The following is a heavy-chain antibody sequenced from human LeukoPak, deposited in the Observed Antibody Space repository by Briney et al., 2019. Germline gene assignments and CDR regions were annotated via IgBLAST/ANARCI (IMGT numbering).Heavy chain of an antibody. CDR2: IYSGGST. CDR3: ARETDSSSWYGVY. Sequence: GGSLRLSCAASGFTVSSNYMSWVRQAPGKGLEWVSVIYSGGSTYYADSVKGRFTISRDNSKNTLYLQMNSLRAEDTAVYYCARETDSSSWYGVYWGQGTLVTVSS. D-gene: IGHD6-13*01. J-gene: IGHJ4*02. V-gene: IGHV3-66*01. CDR1: GFTVSSNY.